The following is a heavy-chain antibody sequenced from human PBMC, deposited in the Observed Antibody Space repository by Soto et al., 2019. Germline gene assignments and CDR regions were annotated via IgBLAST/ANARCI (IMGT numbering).Heavy chain of an antibody. CDR3: ANSGSYSAYGMDV. V-gene: IGHV1-8*01. Sequence: ASVKFSCNASGYTFTSYDINWARQATGQGLEWMGWMNPNSVNPGYAQKFQGRVTMTRNTSISTAYMELSSLRSEDTAVYYCANSGSYSAYGMDVWGQGTTVTVSS. J-gene: IGHJ6*02. D-gene: IGHD3-10*01. CDR2: MNPNSVNP. CDR1: GYTFTSYD.